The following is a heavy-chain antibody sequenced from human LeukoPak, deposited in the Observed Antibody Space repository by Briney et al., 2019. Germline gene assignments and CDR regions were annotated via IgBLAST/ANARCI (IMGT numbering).Heavy chain of an antibody. Sequence: SETLSLTCTVSDDSNSVHYWSWIRLPPGKGPEWIGYVYSSGTANYNPSLKSRASISIDTSKNQFSLRLTSVTAADSAVYYCASTGQIGVFDFWGQGTLVTVSS. J-gene: IGHJ4*02. D-gene: IGHD3-10*01. CDR1: DDSNSVHY. CDR3: ASTGQIGVFDF. V-gene: IGHV4-59*11. CDR2: VYSSGTA.